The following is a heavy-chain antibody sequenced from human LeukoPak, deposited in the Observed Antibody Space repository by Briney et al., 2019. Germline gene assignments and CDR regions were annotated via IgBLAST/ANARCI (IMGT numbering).Heavy chain of an antibody. Sequence: GGSLRLSCAASGFTFSSYNMNWVRQAPGKGLEWVSSITSSNYIYYADSVKGRFTISRDNAKNSLYLQMNSLRAEDTAVYYCASPFYSNYDPFDYWGQGTLSPSPQ. CDR2: ITSSNYI. D-gene: IGHD4-11*01. CDR3: ASPFYSNYDPFDY. J-gene: IGHJ4*02. CDR1: GFTFSSYN. V-gene: IGHV3-21*01.